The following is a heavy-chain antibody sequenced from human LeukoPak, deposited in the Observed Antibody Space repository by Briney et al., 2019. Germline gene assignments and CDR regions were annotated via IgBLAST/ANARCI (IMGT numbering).Heavy chain of an antibody. J-gene: IGHJ3*02. V-gene: IGHV5-51*01. D-gene: IGHD2/OR15-2a*01. CDR1: GYSFTNYW. CDR3: ARPYSTGIRDAYDM. CDR2: IYPGDSDA. Sequence: GESLTISCTASGYSFTNYWIAWVRQMPGAGLEWMGTIYPGDSDARYSPAFQGQFTLSVDRSTTTAYLQWPSLKASDTAMYYCARPYSTGIRDAYDMWGQGTMVIASS.